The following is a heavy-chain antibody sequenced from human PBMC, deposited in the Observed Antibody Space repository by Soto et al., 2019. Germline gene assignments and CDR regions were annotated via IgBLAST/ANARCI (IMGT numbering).Heavy chain of an antibody. CDR1: GGSITSSSYY. CDR3: ATHEVGGTSVYTFYP. J-gene: IGHJ5*02. V-gene: IGHV4-39*01. D-gene: IGHD1-26*01. CDR2: IYYSGST. Sequence: QLHLRESGPGLVKPSETLSLTCTVSGGSITSSSYYWGWIRQPPGKGLEWIGSIYYSGSTYYNPSLRGRVTISLDTSKNQFSLRLSSVTAADTAVYYCATHEVGGTSVYTFYPWGQGTLVTVSS.